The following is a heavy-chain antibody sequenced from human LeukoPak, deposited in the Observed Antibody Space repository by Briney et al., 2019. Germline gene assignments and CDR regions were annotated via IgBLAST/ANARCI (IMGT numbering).Heavy chain of an antibody. CDR1: GFTFSSYA. V-gene: IGHV3-23*01. CDR2: ISGRGGST. CDR3: AKAPTYYYYGMDV. Sequence: GGSLRLSCAASGFTFSSYAMSWVRQAPGKGMEWVSAISGRGGSTYYADSVKGRFTISRNNSKNTLYLQMNSLRAEDTAVYYCAKAPTYYYYGMDVWGQGTTVTVSS. J-gene: IGHJ6*02.